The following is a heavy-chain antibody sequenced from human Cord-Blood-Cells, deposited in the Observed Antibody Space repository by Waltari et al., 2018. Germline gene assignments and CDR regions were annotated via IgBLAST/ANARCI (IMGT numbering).Heavy chain of an antibody. D-gene: IGHD4-17*01. CDR3: ATPFYGDYAFDI. V-gene: IGHV1-3*01. CDR2: INAGNGNT. Sequence: VQLVQSGADVQKPGAPVKVSCKASGYTFTSYARHLVRQARGQKMEWMGWINAGNGNTKYSQKFQCRVTITRDTSASTAYMELSSLRSEDTSVYYCATPFYGDYAFDIWGQGTMVTVSS. CDR1: GYTFTSYA. J-gene: IGHJ3*02.